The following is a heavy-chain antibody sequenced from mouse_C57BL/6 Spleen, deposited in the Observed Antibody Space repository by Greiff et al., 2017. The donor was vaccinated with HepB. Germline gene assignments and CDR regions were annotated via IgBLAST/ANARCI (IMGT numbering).Heavy chain of an antibody. J-gene: IGHJ4*01. V-gene: IGHV1-4*01. CDR2: INPSSGYT. CDR1: GYTFTSYT. D-gene: IGHD2-1*01. Sequence: VQLQESGAELARPGASVKMSCKASGYTFTSYTMHWVKQRPGQGLEWIGYINPSSGYTKYNQKFKDKATLTADKSSSTAYMQLSSLTSEDSAVYYCARSLYGNYVGYAMDYWGQGTSVTVSS. CDR3: ARSLYGNYVGYAMDY.